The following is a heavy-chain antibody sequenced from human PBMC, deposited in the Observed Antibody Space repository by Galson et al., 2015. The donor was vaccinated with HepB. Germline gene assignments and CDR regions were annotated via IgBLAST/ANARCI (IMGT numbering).Heavy chain of an antibody. CDR1: GFTFSGYG. J-gene: IGHJ4*02. CDR3: ANFVVVTATFDH. V-gene: IGHV3-30*18. Sequence: SLRLSCAASGFTFSGYGMHWVRQAPGKGLEWVAGISYDGTNKYYADSVRGRFTISRDNSKNTLYLEMNSLRTEDTCLYYCANFVVVTATFDHWGQGTLVIVSS. CDR2: ISYDGTNK. D-gene: IGHD2-21*02.